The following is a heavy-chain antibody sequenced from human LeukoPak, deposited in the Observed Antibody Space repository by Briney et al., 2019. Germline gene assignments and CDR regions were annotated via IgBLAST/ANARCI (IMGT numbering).Heavy chain of an antibody. Sequence: GGSLRLSCAAAGFTFSTYGMHWVRQAPGTGLEGGAFIRSDGSIKYYAASVKGRFTISRDNSNNTLYVQTNSLRAKDTAVYYCARALGPAMVRGVIDYWGQGTLVTVSS. D-gene: IGHD3-10*01. V-gene: IGHV3-30*02. CDR3: ARALGPAMVRGVIDY. CDR1: GFTFSTYG. CDR2: IRSDGSIK. J-gene: IGHJ4*02.